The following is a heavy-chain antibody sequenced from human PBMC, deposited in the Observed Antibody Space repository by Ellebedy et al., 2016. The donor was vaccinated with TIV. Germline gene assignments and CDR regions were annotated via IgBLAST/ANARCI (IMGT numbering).Heavy chain of an antibody. V-gene: IGHV1-2*02. J-gene: IGHJ4*02. CDR3: ARVRPTRYYDILTGPHDY. D-gene: IGHD3-9*01. Sequence: AASVTVSCKASGYTFTGYYMHWMRQAPGQGLEWMGWINPNSGGTNYAQKFQDRVTMTRDTSISTAYMELSRLRSDDTAVYYCARVRPTRYYDILTGPHDYWGQGTLVTVSS. CDR1: GYTFTGYY. CDR2: INPNSGGT.